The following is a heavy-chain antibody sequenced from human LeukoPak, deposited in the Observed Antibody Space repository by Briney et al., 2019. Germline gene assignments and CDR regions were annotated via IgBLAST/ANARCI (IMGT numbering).Heavy chain of an antibody. Sequence: GGSLRLSCAASGFTFSIYAMHWVRQAPGRGLEWVAVISYDGSDKYYADSVKGRFTISRDNSKNTLYVQMNSLRPEDTAVYYCALGKNFGYHYFDFWGQGALVTVSS. V-gene: IGHV3-30*04. CDR2: ISYDGSDK. CDR3: ALGKNFGYHYFDF. CDR1: GFTFSIYA. D-gene: IGHD2-2*03. J-gene: IGHJ4*02.